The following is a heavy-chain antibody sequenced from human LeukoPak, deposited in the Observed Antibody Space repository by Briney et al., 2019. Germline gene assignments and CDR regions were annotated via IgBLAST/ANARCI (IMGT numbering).Heavy chain of an antibody. CDR2: INHSGST. J-gene: IGHJ3*02. Sequence: SETLSLTCAVYGGSFSGYYWSWIRQPPGKGLEWIGEINHSGSTDYNPSLKSRVTISVDTSKNQFSLKLSSVTAADTAVYYCARIPGFYHDGIWSQGTMVTVSS. CDR3: ARIPGFYHDGI. V-gene: IGHV4-34*01. CDR1: GGSFSGYY. D-gene: IGHD2-2*01.